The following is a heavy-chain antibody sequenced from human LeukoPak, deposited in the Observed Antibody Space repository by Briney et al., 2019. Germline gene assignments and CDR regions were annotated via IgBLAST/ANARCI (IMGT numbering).Heavy chain of an antibody. CDR3: AKDGDSSGYLRFYYYYGMDV. D-gene: IGHD3-22*01. V-gene: IGHV3-23*01. CDR2: ISGSGGST. J-gene: IGHJ6*02. Sequence: PGGSLRLSCAASGFTFSSYAMSWVRQAPGKGLEWVSAISGSGGSTYYADSVKGRFTISRDNSKNTLYLQMNSLRAEDTAVYYCAKDGDSSGYLRFYYYYGMDVWGQGTTVTVSS. CDR1: GFTFSSYA.